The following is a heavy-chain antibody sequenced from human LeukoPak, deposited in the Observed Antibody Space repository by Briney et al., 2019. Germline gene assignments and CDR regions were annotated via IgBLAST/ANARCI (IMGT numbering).Heavy chain of an antibody. D-gene: IGHD1-26*01. J-gene: IGHJ3*02. CDR1: GFTFSSYA. Sequence: GGSLRLSCAASGFTFSSYAMSWVRQAPGKGLEWVSAISGSGGNTYYADSVKGRFTISRGNSKNTLYLQMNSLRAEDSAAYYCAKLRSGTTGNVEIWGQGTMVTVSS. CDR3: AKLRSGTTGNVEI. CDR2: ISGSGGNT. V-gene: IGHV3-23*01.